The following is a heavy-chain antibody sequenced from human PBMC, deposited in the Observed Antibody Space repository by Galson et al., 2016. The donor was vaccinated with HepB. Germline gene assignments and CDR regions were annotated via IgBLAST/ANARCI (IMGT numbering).Heavy chain of an antibody. CDR3: SREMTGSYFD. V-gene: IGHV3-7*01. J-gene: IGHJ4*02. D-gene: IGHD3-10*01. CDR2: IRGAGIVS. Sequence: SLRLSCAASGFTFNAHWMNWVRQAPGKGLEWVANIRGAGIVSYYAESVRGRLTISRDNAKNSLYLQMNGLRVDETAVYYCSREMTGSYFDWGQGTLVTVSS. CDR1: GFTFNAHW.